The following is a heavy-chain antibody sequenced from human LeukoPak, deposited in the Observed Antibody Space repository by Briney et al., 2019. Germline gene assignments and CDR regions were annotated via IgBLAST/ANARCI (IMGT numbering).Heavy chain of an antibody. V-gene: IGHV4-61*01. Sequence: PSETLSLTCTVSGGSVSSGSYYWSWIRQPPGKGLEWIGYIYYSGSTNYNPSLKSRVTISVDTSKNQFSLKLSSVTAADTAVYYCARWPRNYDILTGSIYASDYWGQGTLVTVSS. J-gene: IGHJ4*02. D-gene: IGHD3-9*01. CDR1: GGSVSSGSYY. CDR3: ARWPRNYDILTGSIYASDY. CDR2: IYYSGST.